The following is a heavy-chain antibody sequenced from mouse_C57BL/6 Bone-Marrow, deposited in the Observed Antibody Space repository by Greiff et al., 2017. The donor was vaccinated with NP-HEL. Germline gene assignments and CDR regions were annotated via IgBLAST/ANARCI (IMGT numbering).Heavy chain of an antibody. D-gene: IGHD5-1*01. CDR1: GYTFTSYW. CDR3: AREGGTYFFYAMDY. V-gene: IGHV1-61*01. Sequence: QVQLQQSGAELVRPGSSVKLSCKASGYTFTSYWMDWVKQRPGQGLEWIGNIYPSDSETHYNQKFKDKATLTVDKSSSTAYMQLSSLTSEDSAVYYCAREGGTYFFYAMDYWGQGTSVTVSS. J-gene: IGHJ4*01. CDR2: IYPSDSET.